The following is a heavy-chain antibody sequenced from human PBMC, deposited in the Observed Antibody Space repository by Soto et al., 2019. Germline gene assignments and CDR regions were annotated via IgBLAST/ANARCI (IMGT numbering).Heavy chain of an antibody. D-gene: IGHD3-9*01. CDR2: ISSSRSYI. CDR1: GFTFSSYS. Sequence: EVQMVESGGGLDKPGGSLRLSCAASGFTFSSYSMNWVRQAPGKGLEWVSSISSSRSYIYYAASVKGRFTNSRDNAKNSLYLQMNSLRAEDTFVYYCARERAHYDILTGNMRHVAFDIWGQGTMVTVSS. CDR3: ARERAHYDILTGNMRHVAFDI. V-gene: IGHV3-21*01. J-gene: IGHJ3*02.